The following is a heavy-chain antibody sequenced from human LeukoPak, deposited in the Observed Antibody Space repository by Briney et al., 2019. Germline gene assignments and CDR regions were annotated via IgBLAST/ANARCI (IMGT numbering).Heavy chain of an antibody. V-gene: IGHV1-8*03. CDR3: ARGRQQWLVRGSWFDP. CDR1: GYTLIGYY. Sequence: ASVKVSCKASGYTLIGYYMHWVRQAPGQGLEWMGWVNPNSGNTGYAQKFQGRVTITRNTSISTAYMELSSLRSEDTAVYYCARGRQQWLVRGSWFDPWGQGTLVTVSS. J-gene: IGHJ5*02. D-gene: IGHD6-19*01. CDR2: VNPNSGNT.